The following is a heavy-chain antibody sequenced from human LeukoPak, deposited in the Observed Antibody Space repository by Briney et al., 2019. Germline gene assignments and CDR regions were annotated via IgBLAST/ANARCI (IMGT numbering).Heavy chain of an antibody. D-gene: IGHD6-25*01. CDR3: ARRLDY. J-gene: IGHJ4*02. CDR2: ISSSGDTI. CDR1: GFTLRDYS. V-gene: IGHV3-48*01. Sequence: GGSLRLSCAASGFTLRDYSMNWVRQAPGTGLEWVSYISSSGDTIYYADSVKGRFTISRDTAKNSLYLQMNSLRAVDTAVYYCARRLDYWGQGTLVTVSS.